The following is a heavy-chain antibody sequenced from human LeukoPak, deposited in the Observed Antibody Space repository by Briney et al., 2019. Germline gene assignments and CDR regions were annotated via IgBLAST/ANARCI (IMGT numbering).Heavy chain of an antibody. J-gene: IGHJ4*02. D-gene: IGHD5-18*01. V-gene: IGHV4-38-2*02. CDR2: IYHSGST. CDR1: GYSISSGYY. Sequence: PSETLSLTCTVSGYSISSGYYWGWIRQPPGKGLEWIGRIYHSGSTYYNPSLKCRLTITVDASKNQFSLKMSSVTAANTAVYYCARDVRGGRIQLWLPFDYWGQGTLVTVSS. CDR3: ARDVRGGRIQLWLPFDY.